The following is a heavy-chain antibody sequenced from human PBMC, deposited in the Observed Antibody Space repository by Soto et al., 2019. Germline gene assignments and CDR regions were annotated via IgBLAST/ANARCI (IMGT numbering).Heavy chain of an antibody. D-gene: IGHD4-4*01. J-gene: IGHJ6*02. CDR2: IGTSGRTI. CDR3: ARDPAIYSGKFGYGLDV. Sequence: GGSLRLSCAVSGFTFSNYEMNWVRQAPGKGLEWVSYIGTSGRTIYYADSVRGRFTISRDNAKNSLYLQMNSLRAEDTAVYYCARDPAIYSGKFGYGLDVWGQGTTVTVSS. V-gene: IGHV3-48*03. CDR1: GFTFSNYE.